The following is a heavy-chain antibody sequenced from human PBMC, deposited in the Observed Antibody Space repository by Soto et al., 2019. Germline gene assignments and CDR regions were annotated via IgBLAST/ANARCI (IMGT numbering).Heavy chain of an antibody. CDR1: GFTFSSYA. V-gene: IGHV3-23*01. CDR3: ASFDYGGNNGY. J-gene: IGHJ4*02. CDR2: ISGSGGST. D-gene: IGHD4-17*01. Sequence: EVPLLESGGGLVQPGGSLRLSCAASGFTFSSYAMSWVRQAPGKGLEWVSAISGSGGSTYYADSVKGRFTISRDNSKNTLYLQMNSLRAEDTAVYYCASFDYGGNNGYWGQGTLVTVSS.